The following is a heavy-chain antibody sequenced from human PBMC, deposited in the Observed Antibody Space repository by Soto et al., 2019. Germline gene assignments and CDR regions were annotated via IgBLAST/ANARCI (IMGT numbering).Heavy chain of an antibody. V-gene: IGHV3-7*01. CDR1: GFTFSSYW. CDR2: IKQDGSEK. CDR3: ARVYYYYYMDV. Sequence: GGSLRLSCAASGFTFSSYWMTWVRQAPGKGLEWVANIKQDGSEKYYVDSVKGRFTISRDNAKNSLYLQMNSLRAEDTAVYYCARVYYYYYMDVWGKGTTVTVSS. J-gene: IGHJ6*03.